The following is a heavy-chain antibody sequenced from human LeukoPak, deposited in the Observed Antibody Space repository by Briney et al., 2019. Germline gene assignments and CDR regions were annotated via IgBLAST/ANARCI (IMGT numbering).Heavy chain of an antibody. V-gene: IGHV3-66*02. Sequence: QAGGSLRLPCAASGFTVSSNYMSWVRQAPGKGLEWVSVIYSGGSTYYADSVKGRFTISRDNSKNTLYLQMNSLRAEDTAVYYCVGGSGSYYNGRFDYWGQGTLVTVSS. J-gene: IGHJ4*02. CDR3: VGGSGSYYNGRFDY. CDR1: GFTVSSNY. D-gene: IGHD3-10*01. CDR2: IYSGGST.